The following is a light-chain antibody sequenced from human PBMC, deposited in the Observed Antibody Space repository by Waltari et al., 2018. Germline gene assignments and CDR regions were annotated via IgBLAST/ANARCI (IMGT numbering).Light chain of an antibody. CDR2: RNN. CDR3: AAWDDSLSAWV. V-gene: IGLV1-47*01. CDR1: RSTTRNNN. J-gene: IGLJ3*02. Sequence: QSVLTQPPSASGTPGQRVPIPCSGTRSTTRNNNYYWYQHLPGTAPKLVIYRNNQRASGVPDRFSGSKSGTSVSLAFSGLRSEDEADYYCAAWDDSLSAWVFGGGTKLTVL.